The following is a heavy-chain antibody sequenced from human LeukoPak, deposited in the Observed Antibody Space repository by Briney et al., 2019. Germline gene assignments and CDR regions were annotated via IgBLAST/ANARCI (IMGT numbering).Heavy chain of an antibody. J-gene: IGHJ6*03. CDR2: ISGSGGST. Sequence: GGSLRLSCAASGFTLSSYAMNWVRQAPGKGLEWVSGISGSGGSTYYADSVKGRFTISRDNSKNTLYLQMNSLRAEDTAVYYCAKASGYSYGYYMDVWGKGTTVTVSS. CDR1: GFTLSSYA. V-gene: IGHV3-23*01. CDR3: AKASGYSYGYYMDV. D-gene: IGHD5-18*01.